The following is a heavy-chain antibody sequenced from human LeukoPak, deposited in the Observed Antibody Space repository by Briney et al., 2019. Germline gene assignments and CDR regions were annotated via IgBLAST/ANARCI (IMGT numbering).Heavy chain of an antibody. Sequence: PSETLSLTCAVSGYSISGGYYWGWIRQPPGEGLEWIGSIYHSGSTYYNPSLKSRVTISVDTSKNQFSLKLSSVTAADTAVYYCARSAPHASYIIPHGALDIWGQGTMVTVSS. D-gene: IGHD3-3*01. CDR3: ARSAPHASYIIPHGALDI. V-gene: IGHV4-38-2*01. J-gene: IGHJ3*02. CDR1: GYSISGGYY. CDR2: IYHSGST.